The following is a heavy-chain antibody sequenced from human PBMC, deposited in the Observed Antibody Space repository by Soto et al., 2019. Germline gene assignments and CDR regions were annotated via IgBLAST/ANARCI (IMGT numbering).Heavy chain of an antibody. D-gene: IGHD6-13*01. CDR1: GFTFSTYA. J-gene: IGHJ4*02. Sequence: EVQLLESGGGLVQPGGSLRLSCAASGFTFSTYAMSWVRQAPGRGLEWVSVISSGGSTYYADSVKGRFTTSRDNSKSKLYLEMNSLRAEDPGVYYCASDRRRSISWYGDRDYGGQGTLVTVSS. CDR2: ISSGGST. V-gene: IGHV3-23*01. CDR3: ASDRRRSISWYGDRDY.